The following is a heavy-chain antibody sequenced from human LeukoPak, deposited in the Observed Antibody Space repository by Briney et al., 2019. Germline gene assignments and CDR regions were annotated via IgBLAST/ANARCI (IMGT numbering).Heavy chain of an antibody. CDR2: ISYDGSNK. Sequence: QPGGSLRLSCAASGFTFSSYGMHWVRQAPGKGLEWVAVISYDGSNKYYADSVKGRFTISRDNSMNTLYLQMNSLRAEDTAVYYCTKFVGVSVWYGISGPWGQGTLVTVSS. D-gene: IGHD3-10*01. V-gene: IGHV3-30*18. CDR3: TKFVGVSVWYGISGP. CDR1: GFTFSSYG. J-gene: IGHJ5*02.